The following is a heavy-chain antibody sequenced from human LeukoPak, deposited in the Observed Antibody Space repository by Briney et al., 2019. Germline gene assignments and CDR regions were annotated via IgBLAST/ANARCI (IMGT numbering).Heavy chain of an antibody. CDR1: GFTFRSYW. CDR2: INQDGSEK. Sequence: TGGSLRLSCAASGFTFRSYWMSWVRQAPGKGLEWVANINQDGSEKYYVDSVKGRFTISRDNAKNTVYLQMNSLRVEDTGVYSCASALTTVAPHFHYWGQGTLVTVSS. V-gene: IGHV3-7*05. CDR3: ASALTTVAPHFHY. J-gene: IGHJ4*02. D-gene: IGHD4-23*01.